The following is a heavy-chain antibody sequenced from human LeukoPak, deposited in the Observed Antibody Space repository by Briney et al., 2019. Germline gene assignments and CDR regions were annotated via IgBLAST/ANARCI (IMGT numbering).Heavy chain of an antibody. CDR1: GYTFTSYY. V-gene: IGHV1-46*01. CDR3: ARSYCGGDCEYYYYYYMDV. D-gene: IGHD2-21*01. CDR2: INPSGGST. J-gene: IGHJ6*03. Sequence: ASVKVSCKASGYTFTSYYMHWVRQAPGQGLEWMGIINPSGGSTSYAQKFQGRVTMTRDTSTSTVYTELSSLRSEDTAVYYCARSYCGGDCEYYYYYYMDVWGKGTTVTVSS.